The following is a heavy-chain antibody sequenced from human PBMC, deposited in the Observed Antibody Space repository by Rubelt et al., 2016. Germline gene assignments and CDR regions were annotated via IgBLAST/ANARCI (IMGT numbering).Heavy chain of an antibody. V-gene: IGHV3-33*05. CDR3: ARENYYGMDV. J-gene: IGHJ6*02. CDR2: ISFDGSNK. Sequence: QVQLVESGGGVVQPGRSLRLSCAASGFTFSSYGMHWVRQAPGKGLEWVAVISFDGSNKYYADSVKGRFTISRDNAKNSLYLQMNSLRAEDTAVYYCARENYYGMDVWGQGTTVTVSS. CDR1: GFTFSSYG.